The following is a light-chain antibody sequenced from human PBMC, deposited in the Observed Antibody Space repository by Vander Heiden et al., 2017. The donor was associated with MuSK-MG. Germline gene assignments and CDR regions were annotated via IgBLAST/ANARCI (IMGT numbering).Light chain of an antibody. V-gene: IGKV3-20*01. Sequence: EIVLTQSPGTLSLSPGERATLSCRASQSVSSSYLACYQQTPGQAPRLLIYGASSRATGIPDRFSGSASGTDFTLTISRLEPEDFAVYYCQQYGTSPFTFGHGTKVXIK. J-gene: IGKJ3*01. CDR1: QSVSSSY. CDR3: QQYGTSPFT. CDR2: GAS.